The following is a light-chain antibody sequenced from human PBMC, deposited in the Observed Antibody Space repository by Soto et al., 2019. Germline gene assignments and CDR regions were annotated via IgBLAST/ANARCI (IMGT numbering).Light chain of an antibody. Sequence: EIVLTQSPGTLSLSPGERATLSCRASQSVSSSYLAWYQQKPGQPPRLLIYGASSRATGMPDRFSGSGCGTDFILTISRLEPEDFSVYYCQQYGSSPPYTFGQGTKLEIK. CDR2: GAS. CDR3: QQYGSSPPYT. V-gene: IGKV3-20*01. CDR1: QSVSSSY. J-gene: IGKJ2*01.